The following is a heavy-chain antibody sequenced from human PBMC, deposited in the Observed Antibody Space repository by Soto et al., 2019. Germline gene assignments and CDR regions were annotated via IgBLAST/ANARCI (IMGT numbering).Heavy chain of an antibody. J-gene: IGHJ6*02. CDR1: GYTFTGYY. V-gene: IGHV1-2*04. CDR3: ARYGSGLYYYYYYMDV. CDR2: INPNSGGT. Sequence: ASVKVSCKASGYTFTGYYMHWVRQAPGQGLEWMGWINPNSGGTNYAQKFQGWVTMTRDTSISTAYMELSRLRSDDTAVYYCARYGSGLYYYYYYMDVWGQGTTVTVSS. D-gene: IGHD6-19*01.